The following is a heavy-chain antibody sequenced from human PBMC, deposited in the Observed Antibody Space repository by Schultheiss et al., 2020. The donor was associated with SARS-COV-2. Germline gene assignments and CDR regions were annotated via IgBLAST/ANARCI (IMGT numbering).Heavy chain of an antibody. J-gene: IGHJ4*02. CDR3: ARQLTRGYSYGHDY. V-gene: IGHV4-39*01. Sequence: SETLSLTCTVSGGSISSYYWGWIRQPPGKGLEWIGSIYYSGSTYYNPSLKSRVTISVDTSKNQFSLKLSSVTAADTAVYYCARQLTRGYSYGHDYWGQGTLVTVSS. D-gene: IGHD5-18*01. CDR2: IYYSGST. CDR1: GGSISSYY.